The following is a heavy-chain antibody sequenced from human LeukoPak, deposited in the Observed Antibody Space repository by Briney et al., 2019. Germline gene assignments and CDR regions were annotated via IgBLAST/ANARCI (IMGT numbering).Heavy chain of an antibody. V-gene: IGHV3-64*02. CDR1: GFAFSTYT. CDR3: SRERAGYYSDY. D-gene: IGHD2-15*01. CDR2: ITGTGTTT. J-gene: IGHJ4*02. Sequence: GRSLRLSCAASGFAFSTYTMQWVRQAPGKGLEFVSLITGTGTTTVYADSVKGRFTISRDNSKSTLYLQMGSLRAEDMAVYYCSRERAGYYSDYWGQGTLVTVSS.